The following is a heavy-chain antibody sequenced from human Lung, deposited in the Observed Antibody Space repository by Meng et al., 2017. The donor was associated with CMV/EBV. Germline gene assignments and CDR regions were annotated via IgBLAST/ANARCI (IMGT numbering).Heavy chain of an antibody. CDR1: GFTFSDYS. Sequence: GESLKISCAASGFTFSDYSLNWVRQAPGKGLEWISYISFSGTTMYYADSVKGRFTISRDYAKNSLYLQMNSLRAEDTAVYYCARNWGYNDGTSYYWGMFDYWGQG. D-gene: IGHD3-22*01. V-gene: IGHV3-48*04. J-gene: IGHJ4*02. CDR3: ARNWGYNDGTSYYWGMFDY. CDR2: ISFSGTTM.